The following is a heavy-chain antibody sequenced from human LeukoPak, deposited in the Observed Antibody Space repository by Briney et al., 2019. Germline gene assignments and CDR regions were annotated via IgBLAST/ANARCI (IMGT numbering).Heavy chain of an antibody. Sequence: SETLSLTCTVSGGSISNYYWSWIRQPPGKGLEWIGYIYYSGSTNYNPSLKSRVTISVDTSKNQFSLKMSSVTAADTAVYYCAVGSGYIGDFWGQGTLVTVSS. CDR3: AVGSGYIGDF. CDR1: GGSISNYY. CDR2: IYYSGST. D-gene: IGHD3-22*01. J-gene: IGHJ4*02. V-gene: IGHV4-59*01.